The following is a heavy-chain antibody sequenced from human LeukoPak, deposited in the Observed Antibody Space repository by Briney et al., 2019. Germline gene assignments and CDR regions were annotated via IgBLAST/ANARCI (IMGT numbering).Heavy chain of an antibody. V-gene: IGHV3-23*01. Sequence: PGGSLRLSCAASGFTYSSYAMSWVRQAPGKGLEWVSVISGNGGTTYYADSVKGRFTISRDNSKNTLYLQMNSLRAEDTAVYYCAKEGIYYFDYWGQGTLVTVSS. CDR3: AKEGIYYFDY. CDR1: GFTYSSYA. D-gene: IGHD1-14*01. J-gene: IGHJ4*02. CDR2: ISGNGGTT.